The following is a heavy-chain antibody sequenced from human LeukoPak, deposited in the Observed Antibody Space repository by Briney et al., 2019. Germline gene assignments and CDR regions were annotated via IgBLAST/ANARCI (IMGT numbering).Heavy chain of an antibody. J-gene: IGHJ4*02. CDR3: AKGSSSGWSGDYFDY. CDR2: IYSGGST. D-gene: IGHD6-19*01. Sequence: GGSLRLSCAASGFTVSSNYMSWVRQAPGKGLEWVSLIYSGGSTYYADSVKGRFTISRDNSKNMLSLQMSSLRVEDTAVYYCAKGSSSGWSGDYFDYWGQGTLVTVS. CDR1: GFTVSSNY. V-gene: IGHV3-53*01.